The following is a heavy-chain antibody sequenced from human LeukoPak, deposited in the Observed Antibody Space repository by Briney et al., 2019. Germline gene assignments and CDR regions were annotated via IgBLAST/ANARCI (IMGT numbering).Heavy chain of an antibody. CDR2: IDPNSGGT. CDR3: ARDSRVSGDY. V-gene: IGHV1-2*06. CDR1: GYTFTGYY. D-gene: IGHD2-2*01. J-gene: IGHJ4*02. Sequence: ASVKVSCKTSGYTFTGYYIHWVRQAPGQGLEWLGRIDPNSGGTSYAHNFQGRVTMTRDTSISTAYMDLSSLTPDDTAVYYCARDSRVSGDYWGQGTLVTVSS.